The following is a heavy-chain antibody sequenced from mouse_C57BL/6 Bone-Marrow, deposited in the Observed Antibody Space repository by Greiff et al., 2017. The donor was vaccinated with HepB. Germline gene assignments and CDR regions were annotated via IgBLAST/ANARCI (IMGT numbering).Heavy chain of an antibody. V-gene: IGHV1-82*01. CDR2: IYPGDGDT. CDR1: GYAFSSSW. Sequence: QVQLKQSGPELVKPGASVKISCKASGYAFSSSWMNWVKQRPGKGLEWIGRIYPGDGDTNYNGKFKGKATLTADKSSSTAYMQLSSLTSEDSAVYFCARSEFITTVVPFDYWGQGTTLTVSS. J-gene: IGHJ2*01. CDR3: ARSEFITTVVPFDY. D-gene: IGHD1-1*01.